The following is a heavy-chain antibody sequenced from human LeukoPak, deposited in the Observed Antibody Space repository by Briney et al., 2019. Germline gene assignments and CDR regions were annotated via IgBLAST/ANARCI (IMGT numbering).Heavy chain of an antibody. V-gene: IGHV3-23*01. D-gene: IGHD6-19*01. Sequence: GGSLRLSCAASGFTFNSYAMSWVRQAPGKGLECVSVISATGGSTYYADSVKGRFTISRDNSKNTLYLQMNSLRAEDTAVYYCAKTPSIAVAGTSDYWGQGTLVTVSS. J-gene: IGHJ4*02. CDR3: AKTPSIAVAGTSDY. CDR1: GFTFNSYA. CDR2: ISATGGST.